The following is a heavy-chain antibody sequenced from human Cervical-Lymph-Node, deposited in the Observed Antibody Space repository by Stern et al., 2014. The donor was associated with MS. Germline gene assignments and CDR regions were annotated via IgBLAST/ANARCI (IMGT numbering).Heavy chain of an antibody. Sequence: VQLVQSGAEVKKPGESLKISCKGSGYSFTRYWIGWVRQMPGKGLEWRGILYPGDSATRYSPSFQGPVPISADKSISTAYLQWSSLKASDTAMYYCATFYVPHYYYGMDVWGQGTTVTVYS. CDR2: LYPGDSAT. V-gene: IGHV5-51*01. CDR1: GYSFTRYW. J-gene: IGHJ6*02. D-gene: IGHD5/OR15-5a*01. CDR3: ATFYVPHYYYGMDV.